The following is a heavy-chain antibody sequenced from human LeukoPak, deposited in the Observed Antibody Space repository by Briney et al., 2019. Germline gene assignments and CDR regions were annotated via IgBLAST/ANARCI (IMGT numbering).Heavy chain of an antibody. CDR3: ARIISGWYQNWFDP. V-gene: IGHV4-4*07. J-gene: IGHJ5*02. Sequence: SQTPSLTRTVSGVSLRSYYWSWIRQPAGKGLEWIGRIYTSGSTNYNPSLKSRVTMSVDTSKNQFSLKLSSVTAADTAVYYCARIISGWYQNWFDPWGQGTLVTVSS. D-gene: IGHD6-19*01. CDR1: GVSLRSYY. CDR2: IYTSGST.